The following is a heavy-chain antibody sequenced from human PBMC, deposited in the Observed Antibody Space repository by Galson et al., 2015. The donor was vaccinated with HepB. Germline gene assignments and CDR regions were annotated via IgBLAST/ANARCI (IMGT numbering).Heavy chain of an antibody. CDR1: GFTFSSYT. J-gene: IGHJ4*02. V-gene: IGHV3-23*01. CDR3: AKDRNVLRFLEWFHDY. Sequence: SLRLSCAASGFTFSSYTMSWVRQAPGKGLEWVSGISGSGDRTYYTDSVKGRFTISRDNSKNKVYLQMSSLRAEDTAVYYCAKDRNVLRFLEWFHDYWGQGILVTVSS. D-gene: IGHD3-3*01. CDR2: ISGSGDRT.